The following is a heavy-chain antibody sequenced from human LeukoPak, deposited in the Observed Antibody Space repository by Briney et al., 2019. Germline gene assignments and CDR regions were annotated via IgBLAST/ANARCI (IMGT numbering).Heavy chain of an antibody. D-gene: IGHD1-26*01. J-gene: IGHJ4*02. CDR1: GGSISSSNW. Sequence: SGTLSLTCAVSGGSISSSNWWSWVRQPPGKGLEWIGEIYHSGSTNYNPSLKSRVTISVDKSKNQFSLKLSSVTAAGTAVYYCARAEFDSGSYYFDYWGQGTLVTVSS. V-gene: IGHV4-4*02. CDR2: IYHSGST. CDR3: ARAEFDSGSYYFDY.